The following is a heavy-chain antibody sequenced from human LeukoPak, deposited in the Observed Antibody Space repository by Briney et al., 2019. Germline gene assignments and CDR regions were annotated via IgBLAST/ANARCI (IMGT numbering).Heavy chain of an antibody. D-gene: IGHD2-2*01. CDR1: GYTFTDYY. Sequence: ASVKVSCKASGYTFTDYYMNWVRQAPGQGLEWMGWINPNTGGTDYTQKFQGRVTMTRDTSISTAYMELSRLRSDDAAVCYCAVKMGYCSSSRCLTGFDYWGQGTLVTVSS. V-gene: IGHV1-2*02. CDR3: AVKMGYCSSSRCLTGFDY. J-gene: IGHJ4*02. CDR2: INPNTGGT.